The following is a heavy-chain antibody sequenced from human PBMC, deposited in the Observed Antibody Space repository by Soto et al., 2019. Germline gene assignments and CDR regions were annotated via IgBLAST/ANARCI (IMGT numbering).Heavy chain of an antibody. CDR1: GFTFSSYA. V-gene: IGHV3-23*01. CDR3: AREINYYYGMDV. Sequence: GGSLRLSCAASGFTFSSYAMSWVRQAPGKGLEWVSALSGSGGTTYYADSVKGQFTISRDNSKNTLYLQMNSLRAEDTAVYYCAREINYYYGMDVWGQGTTVTVS. CDR2: LSGSGGTT. J-gene: IGHJ6*02.